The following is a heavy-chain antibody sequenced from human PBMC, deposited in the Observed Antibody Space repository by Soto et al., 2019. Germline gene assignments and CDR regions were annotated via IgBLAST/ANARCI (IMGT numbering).Heavy chain of an antibody. CDR2: ISSSSSYI. V-gene: IGHV3-21*01. D-gene: IGHD6-13*01. CDR3: ARADGSSWYHWFDP. Sequence: FLRLSCAASGFTFSSYSMNWVRQAPGKGLEWVSSISSSSSYIYYADSVKGRFTISRDNAKNSLYLQMNSLRAEDTAVYYCARADGSSWYHWFDPWGQGTLVTVSS. CDR1: GFTFSSYS. J-gene: IGHJ5*02.